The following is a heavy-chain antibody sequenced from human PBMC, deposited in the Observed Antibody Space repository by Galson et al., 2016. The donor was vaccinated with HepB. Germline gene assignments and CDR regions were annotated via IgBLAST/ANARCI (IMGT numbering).Heavy chain of an antibody. V-gene: IGHV3-23*01. D-gene: IGHD4-11*01. Sequence: SLRLSCAASGFIFSEYAMSWVRQAPGKGLEWVAAISKSGDYPYSADSVKGRFTISRDHSKHTLSLPMNSLRAADTALYYCAKDLGDRLVTVYYYMDAWGKGTTVTVSS. J-gene: IGHJ6*03. CDR3: AKDLGDRLVTVYYYMDA. CDR2: ISKSGDYP. CDR1: GFIFSEYA.